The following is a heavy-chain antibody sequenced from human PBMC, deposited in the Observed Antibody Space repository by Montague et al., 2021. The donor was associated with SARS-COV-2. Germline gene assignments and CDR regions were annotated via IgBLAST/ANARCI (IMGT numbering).Heavy chain of an antibody. CDR2: IYDSGST. CDR3: ARRGRTLLPVATTIGGFDV. J-gene: IGHJ3*01. V-gene: IGHV4-39*02. D-gene: IGHD5-12*01. Sequence: SETLSLTCTVSGGSISSNNYYWGWIRQPPGKGLEWIGSIYDSGSTYYXXXLKSRVTISVDTSKNHFSLKLNSVTAADTAVYYCARRGRTLLPVATTIGGFDVWGQGTMVTVSS. CDR1: GGSISSNNYY.